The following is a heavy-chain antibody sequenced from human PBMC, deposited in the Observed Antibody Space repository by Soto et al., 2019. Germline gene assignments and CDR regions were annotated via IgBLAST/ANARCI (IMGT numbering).Heavy chain of an antibody. J-gene: IGHJ5*02. D-gene: IGHD2-15*01. CDR2: IYYSGST. CDR1: GGSISSYY. V-gene: IGHV4-59*08. Sequence: SETLSLTCTVSGGSISSYYWSWIRQPPGKGLEWIGYIYYSGSTNYNPSLKSRVTISVDTSKNQFSLKLSSVTAADTAVYYCARAVVVVSNWFDPWGQGTLVTVSS. CDR3: ARAVVVVSNWFDP.